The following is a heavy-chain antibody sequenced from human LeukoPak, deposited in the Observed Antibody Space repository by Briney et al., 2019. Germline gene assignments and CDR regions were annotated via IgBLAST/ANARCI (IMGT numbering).Heavy chain of an antibody. V-gene: IGHV4-34*01. CDR1: GGSFSGYY. D-gene: IGHD2/OR15-2a*01. CDR2: INHSGST. J-gene: IGHJ4*02. Sequence: SETLSLTCAVYGGSFSGYYWSWIRQPPGKGLEWIEEINHSGSTNYNPSLKSRVTISVDTSKKQFSLKLSSVTAADTAVYYCARAPLVIVVTAFDYWGQGTLVTVSS. CDR3: ARAPLVIVVTAFDY.